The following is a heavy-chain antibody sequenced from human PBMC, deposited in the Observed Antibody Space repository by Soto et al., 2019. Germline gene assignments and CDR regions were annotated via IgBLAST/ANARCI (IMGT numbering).Heavy chain of an antibody. D-gene: IGHD6-13*01. CDR2: ISYDGSNK. J-gene: IGHJ4*02. CDR3: ARDPFIMSSSWHEGGYFDY. Sequence: HPGGSLRLSCAASGFTFSSYAMHWVRQAPGKGLEWVAVISYDGSNKYYADSVKGRFTISRDNSKNTLYLQMNSLRAEDTAVYYCARDPFIMSSSWHEGGYFDYWGQGTLVTVSS. CDR1: GFTFSSYA. V-gene: IGHV3-30-3*01.